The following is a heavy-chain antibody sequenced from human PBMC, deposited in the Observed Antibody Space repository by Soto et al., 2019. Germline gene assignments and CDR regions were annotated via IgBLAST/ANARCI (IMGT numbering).Heavy chain of an antibody. D-gene: IGHD5-18*01. Sequence: GGSLRLSCAASGFTVSSNYMSWVRQAPGKGLEWVSVIYSGGSTYYADSVKGRFTISRDNSKNTLYLQMNSLRAEDTAVYYCARDRRCSYGYGYYYYGMDVWGQGTTVTVSS. CDR1: GFTVSSNY. V-gene: IGHV3-53*01. CDR2: IYSGGST. J-gene: IGHJ6*02. CDR3: ARDRRCSYGYGYYYYGMDV.